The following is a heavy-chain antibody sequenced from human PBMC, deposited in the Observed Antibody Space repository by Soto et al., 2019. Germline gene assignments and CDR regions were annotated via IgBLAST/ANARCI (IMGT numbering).Heavy chain of an antibody. J-gene: IGHJ4*02. V-gene: IGHV3-23*01. CDR2: IIGSGGST. D-gene: IGHD2-2*01. CDR3: AKASCSSTSCYGFDY. Sequence: GGSLRLSCASSGFTFSSYAMIWVRQAPGKGLEWVSAIIGSGGSTYYADSVKGRFTISRDNSTNTLYLKVNSLKAEDTEVYYCAKASCSSTSCYGFDYWGQGTLVTVSS. CDR1: GFTFSSYA.